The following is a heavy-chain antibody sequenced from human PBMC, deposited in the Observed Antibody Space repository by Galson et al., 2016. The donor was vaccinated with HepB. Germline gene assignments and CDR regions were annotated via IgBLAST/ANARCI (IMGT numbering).Heavy chain of an antibody. CDR1: GFSVSGKY. V-gene: IGHV3-53*01. CDR3: EGYSDPFDI. CDR2: IFSGDAT. J-gene: IGHJ3*02. D-gene: IGHD3-22*01. Sequence: SLRLSCAASGFSVSGKYMSWARQAPGKGLEWVSAIFSGDATYYRDSVKGRFTISRDRSKNTLYLQMNNLRAEDTARYYCEGYSDPFDIWGQGTMVPVSS.